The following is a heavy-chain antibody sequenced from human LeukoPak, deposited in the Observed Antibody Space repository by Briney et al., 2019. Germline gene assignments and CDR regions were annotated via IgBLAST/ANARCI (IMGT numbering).Heavy chain of an antibody. CDR3: TTVSYYDSSGYGY. CDR1: GFTFSNVW. CDR2: IQSKTDTGTT. D-gene: IGHD3-22*01. V-gene: IGHV3-15*01. J-gene: IGHJ4*02. Sequence: GGSLRLSCAASGFTFSNVWMSWVRQAPGKGLEWAGRIQSKTDTGTTDYAAPVKGRFTISRDDSKNTLYLQLNGLKTEDTAVYYCTTVSYYDSSGYGYWGQGTRVTVSS.